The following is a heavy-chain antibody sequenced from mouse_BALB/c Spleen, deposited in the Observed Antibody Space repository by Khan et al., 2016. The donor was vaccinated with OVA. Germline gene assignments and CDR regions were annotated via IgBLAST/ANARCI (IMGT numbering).Heavy chain of an antibody. CDR1: GFSFTSYT. Sequence: EVELVESGGGLVRPGGSLKLSCAASGFSFTSYTMSWVRQTPEKRLEWVATINSGSSYTYYPDSVKGRVTISRDKAKNTLYLQISSLKSEDTAMYYCTGGGNYAPWYFDVWGAGTTVTVSS. J-gene: IGHJ1*01. V-gene: IGHV5-6-4*01. D-gene: IGHD1-1*01. CDR2: INSGSSYT. CDR3: TGGGNYAPWYFDV.